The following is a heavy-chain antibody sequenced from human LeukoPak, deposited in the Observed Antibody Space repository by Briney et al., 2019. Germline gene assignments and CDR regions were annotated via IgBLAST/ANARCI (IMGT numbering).Heavy chain of an antibody. CDR3: ARDHCGGDCYPVNAFDI. J-gene: IGHJ3*02. Sequence: GGSLRLSCAASGFTFSDYYMSWIRQAPGKGLEWVSYISSSGSTIYYADSVKGRFTISRDNAKNSLYLQMNGLRAEDTAVYYCARDHCGGDCYPVNAFDIWGQGTMVTVSS. CDR2: ISSSGSTI. CDR1: GFTFSDYY. D-gene: IGHD2-21*02. V-gene: IGHV3-11*01.